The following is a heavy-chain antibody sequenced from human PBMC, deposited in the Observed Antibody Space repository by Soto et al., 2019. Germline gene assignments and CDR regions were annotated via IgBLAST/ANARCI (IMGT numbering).Heavy chain of an antibody. CDR3: ARSDLWFGDYWFDP. V-gene: IGHV4-59*01. J-gene: IGHJ5*02. D-gene: IGHD3-10*01. Sequence: PSETLSLTCTVSGGSISSYYWSWIRQPPGKGLEWIGYIYYSGSTNYNPSLKSRVTISVDTSKNQFSLKLSSVTAADTAVYYCARSDLWFGDYWFDPWGQGTLVTVSS. CDR1: GGSISSYY. CDR2: IYYSGST.